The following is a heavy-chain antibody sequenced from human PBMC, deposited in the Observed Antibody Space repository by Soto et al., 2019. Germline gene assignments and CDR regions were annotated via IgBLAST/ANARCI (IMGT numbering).Heavy chain of an antibody. CDR2: INIDGSTT. J-gene: IGHJ4*02. CDR3: ARGRLYYDDSCDN. Sequence: EVQLVESGGGLVQPGGSLRLSCAASAFTFSSYWMHWVRQAPGKGLVWVSRINIDGSTTTYADSVKGRFTISRDNAKNTVYLQMNSLRADDTAVYYCARGRLYYDDSCDNWGQGTLVTVSS. D-gene: IGHD3-22*01. V-gene: IGHV3-74*01. CDR1: AFTFSSYW.